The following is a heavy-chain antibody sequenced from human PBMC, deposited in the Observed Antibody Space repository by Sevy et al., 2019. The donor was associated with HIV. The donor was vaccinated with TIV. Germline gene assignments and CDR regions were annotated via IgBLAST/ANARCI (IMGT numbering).Heavy chain of an antibody. CDR1: GFTFSSYA. CDR3: AREYGGTDY. CDR2: ISYDGSNK. J-gene: IGHJ4*02. D-gene: IGHD4-17*01. Sequence: GGSLRLSCAASGFTFSSYAMHWVRQAPGKGREWVAVISYDGSNKYYADSVKGRFTISRDNSKNTLYLQINSLRAEDTAVYYCAREYGGTDYWGQGTLVTVSS. V-gene: IGHV3-30-3*01.